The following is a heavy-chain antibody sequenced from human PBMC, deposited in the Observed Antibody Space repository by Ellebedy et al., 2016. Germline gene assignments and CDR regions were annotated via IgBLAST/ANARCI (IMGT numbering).Heavy chain of an antibody. Sequence: GESLKISXAASGFTFSTYAMNWVRQAPGKGLEWVSAISGSGGTSYYADSVKGRFTISRDNAKNSLYLQMNSLRAEDTALYYCAKGYYYDNSGYYDYWGQGTLVTVSS. CDR1: GFTFSTYA. CDR3: AKGYYYDNSGYYDY. V-gene: IGHV3-23*01. CDR2: ISGSGGTS. J-gene: IGHJ4*02. D-gene: IGHD3-22*01.